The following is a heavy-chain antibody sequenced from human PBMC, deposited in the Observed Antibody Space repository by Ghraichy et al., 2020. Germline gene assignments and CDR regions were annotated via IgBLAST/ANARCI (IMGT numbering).Heavy chain of an antibody. Sequence: SETLSLTCTVSGCSISSYYWSWIRQPPGKGLEWIGYIYYSGSTNYNPSLKSRVTISVDTSKNQFSLKLSSVTAADTAVYYCARGDTIFGVVINWFDPWGQGTLVTVSS. CDR3: ARGDTIFGVVINWFDP. J-gene: IGHJ5*02. CDR2: IYYSGST. CDR1: GCSISSYY. V-gene: IGHV4-59*01. D-gene: IGHD3-3*01.